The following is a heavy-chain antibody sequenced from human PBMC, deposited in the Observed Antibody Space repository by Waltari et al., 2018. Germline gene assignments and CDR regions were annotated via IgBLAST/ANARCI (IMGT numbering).Heavy chain of an antibody. CDR1: GFTFSSYS. CDR3: ARDLWDYGGNPSDY. D-gene: IGHD2-21*01. CDR2: ISSSSSYI. V-gene: IGHV3-21*01. J-gene: IGHJ4*02. Sequence: EVQLVESGGGLVKPGGSLRLSCAASGFTFSSYSMNWVRQAPGKGLEWVSSISSSSSYIYYADSVKGRFTISRDNAKNSLYLQMNSLRAEDTAVYYWARDLWDYGGNPSDYWGQGTLVTVSS.